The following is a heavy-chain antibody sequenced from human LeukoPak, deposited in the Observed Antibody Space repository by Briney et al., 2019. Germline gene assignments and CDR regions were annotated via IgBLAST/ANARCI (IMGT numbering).Heavy chain of an antibody. CDR1: GFTFSDFY. CDR3: ARVPYYYDSSAYYHPLYYFDH. D-gene: IGHD3-22*01. J-gene: IGHJ4*02. Sequence: GGSLRLSCAASGFTFSDFYMSWIRQAPGKGLEWVSYISTYATTIYYADSVKGRFTISRDNAKNSLFLQMSSLRVEDTAVYYCARVPYYYDSSAYYHPLYYFDHWGQGTLVTVSS. V-gene: IGHV3-11*01. CDR2: ISTYATTI.